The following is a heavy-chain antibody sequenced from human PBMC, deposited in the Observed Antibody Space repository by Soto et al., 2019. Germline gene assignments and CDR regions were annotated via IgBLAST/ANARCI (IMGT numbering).Heavy chain of an antibody. CDR1: GDSVSSNSAA. CDR3: ATARVAMVVKDAFDI. D-gene: IGHD5-12*01. Sequence: SQTLSLTCAISGDSVSSNSAAWNWIRQSPSRGLEWVGRTYYRSKWYNDDAVSVLSRITINSDTNKKQFSLQQNSGTTDDMAVYYCATARVAMVVKDAFDIWGQGTKVTVS. CDR2: TYYRSKWYN. V-gene: IGHV6-1*01. J-gene: IGHJ3*02.